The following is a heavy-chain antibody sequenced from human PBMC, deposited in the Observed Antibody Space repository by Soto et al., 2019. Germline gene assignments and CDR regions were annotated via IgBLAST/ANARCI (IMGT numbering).Heavy chain of an antibody. V-gene: IGHV4-34*01. Sequence: QVQLQQWGAGLLKPSETLSLTCAVYGGSFSGYYWSWIHQPPGKGLEWIGEINHSGSTNYNPSLKSRVTISVDTSKNQFSLKLSSVTAADTAVYYCARDRGYSYAPFDYWGQGTLVTVSS. J-gene: IGHJ4*02. CDR3: ARDRGYSYAPFDY. CDR2: INHSGST. CDR1: GGSFSGYY. D-gene: IGHD5-18*01.